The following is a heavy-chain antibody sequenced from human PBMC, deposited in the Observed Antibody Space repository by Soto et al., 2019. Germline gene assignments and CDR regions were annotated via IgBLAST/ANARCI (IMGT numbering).Heavy chain of an antibody. CDR1: GGSISSGGYF. Sequence: QLQLQESGSGLVKPSQTLSLTCAVSGGSISSGGYFWSWIRQPPGKGLEWIGYIYHSGSTYYNPSFKSRVTISIDRSKNQFSLKLSSVTAADTAVYYCAAGGGLPRYYWGQGTLVTVSS. CDR2: IYHSGST. V-gene: IGHV4-30-2*01. CDR3: AAGGGLPRYY. D-gene: IGHD5-12*01. J-gene: IGHJ4*02.